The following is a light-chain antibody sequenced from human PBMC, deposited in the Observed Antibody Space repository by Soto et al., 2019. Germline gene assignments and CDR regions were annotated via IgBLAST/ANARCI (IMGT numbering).Light chain of an antibody. Sequence: QSVLTQSPSASASLGASVKLTCTLRSGHSSYAIAWHQQQPEKGPRYLMKLNSDGSHSKGDGIPDRFSGSSSGAERYLTISSLQSEDEADYSCQTWGTGIWVFGGGTKLTVL. CDR3: QTWGTGIWV. V-gene: IGLV4-69*01. CDR1: SGHSSYA. J-gene: IGLJ3*02. CDR2: LNSDGSH.